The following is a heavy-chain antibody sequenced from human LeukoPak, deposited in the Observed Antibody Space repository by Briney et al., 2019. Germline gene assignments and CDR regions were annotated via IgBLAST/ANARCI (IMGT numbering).Heavy chain of an antibody. J-gene: IGHJ3*01. V-gene: IGHV1-69*13. CDR3: ARVYSGRWLHPGAFDV. Sequence: SVKVSCKASKYTFTDFYLQWVRQAPGQGLEWMGGIIPIFGTANYAQKFQGRVTITADESTSTAYMELSSLRSEDTAVYYCARVYSGRWLHPGAFDVWAKGQWSPSLQ. D-gene: IGHD6-19*01. CDR1: KYTFTDFY. CDR2: IIPIFGTA.